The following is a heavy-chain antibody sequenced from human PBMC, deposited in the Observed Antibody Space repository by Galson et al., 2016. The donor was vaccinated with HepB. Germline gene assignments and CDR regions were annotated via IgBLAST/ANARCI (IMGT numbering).Heavy chain of an antibody. CDR3: ARVDTSGYYDLFDP. CDR2: ISAGGVNT. D-gene: IGHD3-22*01. CDR1: GFPFNNYV. V-gene: IGHV3-23*01. Sequence: SLRLSCAASGFPFNNYVLGWVRQAPAKGLEWVSLISAGGVNTYSADSVKGRFTISRDNSKNTLYLQLSSVTAADTAVYYCARVDTSGYYDLFDPWGQGTLVTVSS. J-gene: IGHJ5*02.